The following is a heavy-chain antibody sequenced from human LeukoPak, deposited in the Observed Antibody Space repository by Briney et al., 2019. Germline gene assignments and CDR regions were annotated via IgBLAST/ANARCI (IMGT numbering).Heavy chain of an antibody. CDR2: ISGSGGST. Sequence: GGSLRLSCAASGFTFSSYAMSWVRQAPGKGLEWVSAISGSGGSTYYADSVKGRFTISRDNSKNTLYLQMNSLRAEDTAVYYCARQTFGVLYFDSWGQGTLVTVSS. V-gene: IGHV3-23*01. J-gene: IGHJ4*02. CDR3: ARQTFGVLYFDS. CDR1: GFTFSSYA. D-gene: IGHD3-10*01.